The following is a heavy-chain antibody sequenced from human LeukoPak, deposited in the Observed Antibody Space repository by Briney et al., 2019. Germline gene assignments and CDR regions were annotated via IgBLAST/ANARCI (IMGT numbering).Heavy chain of an antibody. CDR2: ISGSGGST. CDR1: GFTFSSYG. Sequence: GGSLRLSCAASGFTFSSYGMSWVRQAPGKGLEWVSAISGSGGSTYYADSVKGRFTISRDNAKNSVYLHMNSLRAEDTALYYCARLSAYYYGSYFYYYMDVWGKGTTVTVSS. D-gene: IGHD3-10*01. V-gene: IGHV3-23*01. CDR3: ARLSAYYYGSYFYYYMDV. J-gene: IGHJ6*03.